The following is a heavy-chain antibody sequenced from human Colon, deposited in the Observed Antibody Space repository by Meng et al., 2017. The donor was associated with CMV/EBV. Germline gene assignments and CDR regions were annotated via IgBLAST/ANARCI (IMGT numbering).Heavy chain of an antibody. J-gene: IGHJ5*02. D-gene: IGHD1-26*01. CDR3: ARDGLWEGKIEGVPGADA. Sequence: GGSLRLSCAASGFTLSDYGMHWVRQAPGKGLEWVSFIRFDGSNKYFSESVKGRFTISKDDSKNTLFLEMNSLRAEDSAVYYCARDGLWEGKIEGVPGADAWGQGTLVTVSS. CDR2: IRFDGSNK. V-gene: IGHV3-30*02. CDR1: GFTLSDYG.